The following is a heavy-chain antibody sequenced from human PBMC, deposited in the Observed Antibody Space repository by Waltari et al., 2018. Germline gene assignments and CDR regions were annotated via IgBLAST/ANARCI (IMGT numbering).Heavy chain of an antibody. J-gene: IGHJ3*02. D-gene: IGHD3-16*01. CDR3: AHEFGAFDI. Sequence: ITFKESGPTLVKPTQTLTLTCTFSGFSLSTNGVGGGWIRQPPAKAPEWLALIYWNGDERYNPSLRSRLTITKDTSKNQVVLTMTNMDPVDTATYYCAHEFGAFDIWGQGTMVTVSS. CDR1: GFSLSTNGVG. CDR2: IYWNGDE. V-gene: IGHV2-5*01.